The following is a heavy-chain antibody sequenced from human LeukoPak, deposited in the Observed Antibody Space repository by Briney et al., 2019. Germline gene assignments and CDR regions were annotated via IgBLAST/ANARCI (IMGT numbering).Heavy chain of an antibody. CDR2: ISSSSSTI. CDR1: GFTFSSYS. J-gene: IGHJ4*02. D-gene: IGHD2/OR15-2a*01. V-gene: IGHV3-48*01. Sequence: GGSLRLSCAASGFTFSSYSMNWVRQAPGKGLEWVSYISSSSSTIYYADSVKGRFTISRDNAKNSLYLQMNSLRAEDTAVYYCARDLESRLSDYWGQGTLGTVSS. CDR3: ARDLESRLSDY.